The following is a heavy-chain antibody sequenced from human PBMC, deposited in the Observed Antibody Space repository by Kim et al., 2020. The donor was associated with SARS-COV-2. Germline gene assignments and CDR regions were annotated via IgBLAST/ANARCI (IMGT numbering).Heavy chain of an antibody. Sequence: GGSLRLSCAASGFPFGSYAMLWVRQAPGKGLECVATISNDGTNKFYGDSVKGRFTISRDNSKNTLSLQMNSLRAEDMGVYYCARDPYSIGGRINADYWGQGTLVTVSS. V-gene: IGHV3-30*04. J-gene: IGHJ4*02. CDR3: ARDPYSIGGRINADY. CDR1: GFPFGSYA. CDR2: ISNDGTNK. D-gene: IGHD6-6*01.